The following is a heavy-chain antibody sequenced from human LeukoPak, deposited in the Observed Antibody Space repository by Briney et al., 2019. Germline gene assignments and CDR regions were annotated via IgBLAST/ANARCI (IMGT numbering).Heavy chain of an antibody. CDR1: GVSISSGGYY. D-gene: IGHD2-2*01. V-gene: IGHV4-31*03. J-gene: IGHJ4*02. Sequence: SQTLSLTCTVSGVSISSGGYYWSWIRQHPGKGLEWIVYIYYSGSNYYNPSLKSRVTISVDTTKNQFSMKLSSVTAADTAVYYCARGLIPATDNYFDYWGQGTLVTVSS. CDR2: IYYSGSN. CDR3: ARGLIPATDNYFDY.